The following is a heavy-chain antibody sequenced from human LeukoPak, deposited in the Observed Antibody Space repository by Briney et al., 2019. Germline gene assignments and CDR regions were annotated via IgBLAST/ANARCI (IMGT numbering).Heavy chain of an antibody. CDR1: GFTFSSYG. V-gene: IGHV3-30*02. CDR3: AEFLGGVMAFDY. J-gene: IGHJ4*02. Sequence: GGSLRLSCAASGFTFSSYGXXXXXXXXXXXXXXVXXIRYDGSXXXXXXXXXXXXXXXRDNSXNTLYLQMNSLRAEDTAMYYCAEFLGGVMAFDYWGQGTLVTVSS. CDR2: IRYDGSXX. D-gene: IGHD3-16*01.